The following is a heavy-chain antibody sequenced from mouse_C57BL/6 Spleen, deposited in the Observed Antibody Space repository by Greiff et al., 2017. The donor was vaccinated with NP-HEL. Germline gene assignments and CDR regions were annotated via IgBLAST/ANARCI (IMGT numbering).Heavy chain of an antibody. CDR3: ARKRWEYYYAMDY. J-gene: IGHJ4*01. Sequence: EVQRVESGPELVKPGASVKIPCKASGYTFTDYNMDWVKQSHGKSLEWIGDINPNNGGTIYNQKFKGKATLTVDKSSSTAYMELRSLTSEDTAVYYCARKRWEYYYAMDYWGQGTSVTVSS. CDR2: INPNNGGT. V-gene: IGHV1-18*01. D-gene: IGHD1-1*02. CDR1: GYTFTDYN.